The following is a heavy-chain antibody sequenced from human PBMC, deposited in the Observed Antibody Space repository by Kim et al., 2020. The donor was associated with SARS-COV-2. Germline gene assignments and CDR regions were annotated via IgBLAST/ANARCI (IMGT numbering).Heavy chain of an antibody. CDR3: ARDEWVGGDAPTRFYYYGMDV. D-gene: IGHD3-16*01. Sequence: ASVKVSCKASGYTFTSYGISWVRQAPGQGLEWMGWISAYNGNTNYAQKLQGRVTMTTDTSTSTAYMELRSLRSDDTAVYYCARDEWVGGDAPTRFYYYGMDVWGQGTTVTVSS. CDR1: GYTFTSYG. V-gene: IGHV1-18*04. CDR2: ISAYNGNT. J-gene: IGHJ6*02.